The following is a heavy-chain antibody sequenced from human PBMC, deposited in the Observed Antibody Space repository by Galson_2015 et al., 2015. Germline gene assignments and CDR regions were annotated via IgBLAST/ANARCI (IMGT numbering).Heavy chain of an antibody. V-gene: IGHV4-39*01. J-gene: IGHJ4*02. CDR3: ARQYSYGYLVDY. Sequence: ETLSLTCTVSGGSISSSSYYWGWIRQPPGKGLEWIGSIYYSGSTYYNPSLKSRVTISVDTSKNQFSLKLSSVTAADTAVYYCARQYSYGYLVDYWGQGTLVTVSS. CDR2: IYYSGST. D-gene: IGHD5-18*01. CDR1: GGSISSSSYY.